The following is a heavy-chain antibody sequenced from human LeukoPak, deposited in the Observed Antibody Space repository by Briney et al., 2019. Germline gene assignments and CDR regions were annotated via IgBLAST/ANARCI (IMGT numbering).Heavy chain of an antibody. CDR1: GFTFSSYA. D-gene: IGHD4-17*01. Sequence: PGGSLRLSCAASGFTFSSYAMSWVRQAPGKGLEWVSAISGSGLSTFYADSVKGRFTISRDNSKNTLFLHMNSLRAEDTAVYYCAKDGDYGDYWHYNYMDVWGKGTTVTISS. CDR2: ISGSGLST. CDR3: AKDGDYGDYWHYNYMDV. J-gene: IGHJ6*03. V-gene: IGHV3-23*01.